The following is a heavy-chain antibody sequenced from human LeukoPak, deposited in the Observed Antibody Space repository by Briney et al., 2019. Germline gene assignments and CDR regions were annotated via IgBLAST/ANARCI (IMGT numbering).Heavy chain of an antibody. CDR2: ISWNSGSI. V-gene: IGHV3-9*01. CDR1: GFTFDDYA. D-gene: IGHD6-13*01. Sequence: GGSLRLSCAASGFTFDDYAMHWVRQAPGKGLEWVSGISWNSGSIGYADSVKGRFTISRDNAKNSLYLQMNSLRAEDTALYYCAKGRIGSSWSYYFDYWGQGTLVTVSS. J-gene: IGHJ4*02. CDR3: AKGRIGSSWSYYFDY.